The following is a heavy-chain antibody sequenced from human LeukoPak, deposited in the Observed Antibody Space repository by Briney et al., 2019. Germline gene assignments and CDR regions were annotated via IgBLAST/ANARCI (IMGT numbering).Heavy chain of an antibody. CDR3: AKKGPSVRYFYYYKDG. CDR1: GGSFSGYY. V-gene: IGHV4-34*01. Sequence: SETLSLTCAVYGGSFSGYYWSWIRQPPGKGLEWIGEINHSGSTNYNPSLKSRVTISVDTSKNQFSLKLSSVTAADTAVYYCAKKGPSVRYFYYYKDGLGKGTTVNGSS. J-gene: IGHJ6*03. D-gene: IGHD3-10*01. CDR2: INHSGST.